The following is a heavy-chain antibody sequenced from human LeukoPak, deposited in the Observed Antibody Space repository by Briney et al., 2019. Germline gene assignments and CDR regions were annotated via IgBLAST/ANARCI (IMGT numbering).Heavy chain of an antibody. CDR1: GYTFTSYA. CDR2: INAGNGNT. D-gene: IGHD4-23*01. CDR3: ARVSGVVTGLFDY. V-gene: IGHV1-3*01. J-gene: IGHJ4*02. Sequence: ASAKVSCKASGYTFTSYAMHWVRQAPGQRLEWMGWINAGNGNTKYSQKFQGRVTITRDTSASTAYMELSSLRSEDTAVYYCARVSGVVTGLFDYWGQGTLVTVSS.